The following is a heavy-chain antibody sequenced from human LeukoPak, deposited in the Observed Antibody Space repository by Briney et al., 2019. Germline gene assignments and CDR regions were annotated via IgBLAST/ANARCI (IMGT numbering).Heavy chain of an antibody. D-gene: IGHD3-22*01. CDR1: GFTFNIYA. Sequence: GGSLRLSCAASGFTFNIYAMSWVRQAPGKGLEWVSAITASGSSAYYTDSVKGGFTVSRDNSKNTLYLQMNSLGAEDTAVYYCAREDSSGYFYDYFDYWGQGTLVTVSS. CDR2: ITASGSSA. J-gene: IGHJ4*02. V-gene: IGHV3-23*01. CDR3: AREDSSGYFYDYFDY.